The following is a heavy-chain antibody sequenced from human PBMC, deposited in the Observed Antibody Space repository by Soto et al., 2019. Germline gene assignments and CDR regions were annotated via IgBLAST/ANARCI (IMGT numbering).Heavy chain of an antibody. J-gene: IGHJ4*02. D-gene: IGHD3-9*01. CDR1: GGSISSSSYY. CDR2: IYYSGST. Sequence: SETLSLTCTVSGGSISSSSYYWGWIRQPPGKGLEWIGSIYYSGSTYYNPSLKSRVTISIDTSKNQFSLKLSSVTAADTAVYYCARRHDILTGYYDSWGQGTLVTVSS. V-gene: IGHV4-39*01. CDR3: ARRHDILTGYYDS.